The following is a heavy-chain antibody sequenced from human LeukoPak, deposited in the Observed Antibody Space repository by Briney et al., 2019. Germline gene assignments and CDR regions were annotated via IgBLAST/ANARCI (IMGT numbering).Heavy chain of an antibody. CDR3: ARLRWPRGGRSSFDY. Sequence: GESLKISCKGSGYSFTSHWIGWVRQMPGKGLEWMGIVNPDDTDTIYSPSFQGQVTISADESITTAYLQWSSLKASDTAMYYCARLRWPRGGRSSFDYWGQGARDSVSS. D-gene: IGHD3-10*01. CDR2: VNPDDTDT. J-gene: IGHJ4*02. V-gene: IGHV5-51*01. CDR1: GYSFTSHW.